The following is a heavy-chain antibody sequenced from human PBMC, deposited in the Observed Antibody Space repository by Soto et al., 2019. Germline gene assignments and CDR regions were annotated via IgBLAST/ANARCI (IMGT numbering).Heavy chain of an antibody. D-gene: IGHD3-10*01. CDR1: GYDFNTNW. CDR3: ARLPRDLKKTIFYYADH. CDR2: MYPGDSDT. V-gene: IGHV5-51*01. J-gene: IGHJ4*02. Sequence: PGESLKISCRGSGYDFNTNWFGWVRQLPGRGLEWVGIMYPGDSDTRLHPSLQGHVTLSADVTVSTAFLQWRTLKTSDSGMYFCARLPRDLKKTIFYYADHGGQGTSVPVS.